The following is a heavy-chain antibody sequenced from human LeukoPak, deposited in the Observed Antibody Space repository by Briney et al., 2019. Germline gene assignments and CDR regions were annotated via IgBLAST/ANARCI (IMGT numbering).Heavy chain of an antibody. CDR1: GGTFSSYA. CDR3: ARDKYNCGGDCYSKEPDNWFDP. Sequence: SVKVSCKASGGTFSSYAISWVRQAPGQGLEWMGGIIPIFGTANYAQKFQGRVTMTRDMSTSTVYMELSSLRSDDTAVYYCARDKYNCGGDCYSKEPDNWFDPWGQGTLVTVSS. D-gene: IGHD2-21*02. J-gene: IGHJ5*02. V-gene: IGHV1-69*05. CDR2: IIPIFGTA.